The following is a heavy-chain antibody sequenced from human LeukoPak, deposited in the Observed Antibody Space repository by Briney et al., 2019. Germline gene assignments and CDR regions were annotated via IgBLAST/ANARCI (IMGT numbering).Heavy chain of an antibody. J-gene: IGHJ3*02. D-gene: IGHD1-14*01. CDR1: AYTFTGYY. CDR3: ARRSRNGLDAFAI. Sequence: GASVKVSYKASAYTFTGYYLHWVRQAPGQGFQWMGWLDPNNGDTEYAQKFQGRVTMTRDRSISTAYMNLGRLTSDDTAVYYCARRSRNGLDAFAIWGQESMPTLSS. CDR2: LDPNNGDT. V-gene: IGHV1-2*02.